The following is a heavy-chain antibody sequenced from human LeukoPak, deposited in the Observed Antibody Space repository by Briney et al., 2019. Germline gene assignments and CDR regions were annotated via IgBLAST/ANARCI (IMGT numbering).Heavy chain of an antibody. CDR2: TNPEGGDK. D-gene: IGHD2-21*02. CDR3: ARDNDCGGDCYSVGFDY. Sequence: PGGSLRLSCAASGFTFSINWMTWVRQAPGKGLEWLANTNPEGGDKYYVDSVKGRFTISRDNAKNSVFLHLNSLRAEDTAVYYCARDNDCGGDCYSVGFDYWGQGTLVTVSS. CDR1: GFTFSINW. V-gene: IGHV3-7*01. J-gene: IGHJ4*02.